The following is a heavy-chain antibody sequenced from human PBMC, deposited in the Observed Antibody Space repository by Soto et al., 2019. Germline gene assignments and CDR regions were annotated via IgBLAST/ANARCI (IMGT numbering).Heavy chain of an antibody. D-gene: IGHD6-6*01. Sequence: SETLSLTCNVSNGSISSSGYYWSWIRQHPGQGLEWIGYIYYSGSTYYNPSLKSRVTISIDTSKNQFSLKLGSVTAADTAMYYCAGGSSKSWFDPWGQGTLVTVSS. J-gene: IGHJ5*02. CDR1: NGSISSSGYY. CDR3: AGGSSKSWFDP. CDR2: IYYSGST. V-gene: IGHV4-31*03.